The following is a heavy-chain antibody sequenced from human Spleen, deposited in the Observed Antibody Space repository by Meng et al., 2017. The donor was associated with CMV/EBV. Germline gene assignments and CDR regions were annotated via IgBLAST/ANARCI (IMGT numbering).Heavy chain of an antibody. D-gene: IGHD2-21*01. J-gene: IGHJ6*02. CDR2: INPNSGGT. CDR3: ARMPHPPYSYRGMDV. Sequence: ASVKVSCKASGYIFINYHVHWVRQAPGQGLEWVGWINPNSGGTNSVQRFQGRVTMTRDTSISTVYMEITRLRSDDTAVYYCARMPHPPYSYRGMDVWGQGTAVTVSS. V-gene: IGHV1-2*02. CDR1: GYIFINYH.